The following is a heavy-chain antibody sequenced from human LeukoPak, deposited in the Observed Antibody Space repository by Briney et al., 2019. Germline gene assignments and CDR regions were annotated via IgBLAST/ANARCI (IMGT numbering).Heavy chain of an antibody. CDR1: GYTFTSYG. Sequence: GASVKVSCKASGYTFTSYGISLVRQAPGQGLEWMGWIIAYNGNTNYAQKLQGRVTMTTDTSTSTAYMELRSLRSDDTAVYYCARAGSWYWEYYFDYWGQGTLVTVSS. CDR3: ARAGSWYWEYYFDY. V-gene: IGHV1-18*01. J-gene: IGHJ4*02. CDR2: IIAYNGNT. D-gene: IGHD6-13*01.